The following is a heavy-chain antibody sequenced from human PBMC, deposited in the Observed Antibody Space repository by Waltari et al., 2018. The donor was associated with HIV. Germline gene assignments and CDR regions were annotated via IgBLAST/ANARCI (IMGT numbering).Heavy chain of an antibody. CDR3: ARGSGWSNYFDY. CDR2: INHSGST. CDR1: GGSFSGYY. J-gene: IGHJ4*02. Sequence: QVQLQQWGAGLLKPSETLSLTCAVYGGSFSGYYWSWIRQPPGKGLEWIGEINHSGSTNYNPSLKSRVTISVDTSKNQFSLKLSSVTAADTAVYYCARGSGWSNYFDYWGQGTLVTVSS. V-gene: IGHV4-34*01. D-gene: IGHD6-19*01.